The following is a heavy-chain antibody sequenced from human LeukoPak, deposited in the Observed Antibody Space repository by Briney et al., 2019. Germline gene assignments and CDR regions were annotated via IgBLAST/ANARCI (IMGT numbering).Heavy chain of an antibody. CDR3: ASCRYYGFWSGYSAEYFQH. V-gene: IGHV1-2*02. CDR1: GYTFTGYY. Sequence: ASVTVSCKASGYTFTGYYMHWVRQAPGHALEWMGWINPNSGGTNYAQKFQVRVTMTRDTSISKVCIVLGRVRSDDSCVCYCASCRYYGFWSGYSAEYFQHWGQGTLVTVSS. D-gene: IGHD3-3*01. J-gene: IGHJ1*01. CDR2: INPNSGGT.